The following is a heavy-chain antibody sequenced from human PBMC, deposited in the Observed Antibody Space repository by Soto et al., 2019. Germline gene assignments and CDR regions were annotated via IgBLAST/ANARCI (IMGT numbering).Heavy chain of an antibody. CDR3: DSSGYYPFDY. CDR2: IKREADGGTT. V-gene: IGHV3-15*01. CDR1: GFTFSDAW. J-gene: IGHJ4*02. Sequence: GGSLRLSCAASGFTFSDAWMSWVRQAPGRGLEWVGRIKREADGGTTDYAAPVKGRLTISRDDSKNTLYLRMNSLKTEDTDVYYYDSSGYYPFDYWGQGTLVNVSS. D-gene: IGHD3-22*01.